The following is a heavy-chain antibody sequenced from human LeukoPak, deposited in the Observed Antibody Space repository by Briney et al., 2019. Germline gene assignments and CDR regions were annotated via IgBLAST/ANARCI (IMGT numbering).Heavy chain of an antibody. CDR2: ISSNGGST. CDR3: ARNYYDSSGDYCLGDY. Sequence: PGGSLRLSCAASGFTFSSFWMHWVRQAPGKGLEYVSTISSNGGSTYYANSVKGRFSISRDNSKNTLYLQMGSLRAEDMAVYYCARNYYDSSGDYCLGDYWGQGTLVTVSS. D-gene: IGHD3-22*01. V-gene: IGHV3-64*01. J-gene: IGHJ4*02. CDR1: GFTFSSFW.